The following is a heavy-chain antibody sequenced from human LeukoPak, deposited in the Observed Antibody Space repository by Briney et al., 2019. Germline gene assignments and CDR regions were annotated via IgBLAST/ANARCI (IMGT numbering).Heavy chain of an antibody. Sequence: ASVKVSCKASGYTFTGYYMHWVRQAPGQGLEWMGRINPNSGGTNYAQKFQGRVTMTRDTSSSTAYMELSRLRSDDTAVYYCARRRGYSYGYVDYWGQGTLVTVSS. CDR1: GYTFTGYY. CDR3: ARRRGYSYGYVDY. V-gene: IGHV1-2*06. J-gene: IGHJ4*02. D-gene: IGHD5-18*01. CDR2: INPNSGGT.